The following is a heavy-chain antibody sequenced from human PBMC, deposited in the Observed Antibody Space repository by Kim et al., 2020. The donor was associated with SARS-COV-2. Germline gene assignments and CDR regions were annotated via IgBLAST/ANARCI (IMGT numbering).Heavy chain of an antibody. J-gene: IGHJ4*01. D-gene: IGHD3-10*01. Sequence: GGSLRLSCAASGFTFRSYAMSGVRQAPGKGLGWFSAISGSGGSTSYADSAKGRFTFSRDNSKNTPYLQMNSLRAEDTAGYYCAKEEAGGGAGCYW. CDR2: ISGSGGST. CDR3: AKEEAGGGAGCY. CDR1: GFTFRSYA. V-gene: IGHV3-23*01.